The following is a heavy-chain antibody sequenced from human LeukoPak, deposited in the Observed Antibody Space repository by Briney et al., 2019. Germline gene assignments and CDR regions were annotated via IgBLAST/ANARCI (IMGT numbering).Heavy chain of an antibody. CDR1: GGSISSYY. CDR3: AKADLPVRSPYNWFDP. V-gene: IGHV4-59*12. CDR2: IYYSGTT. D-gene: IGHD3-10*01. J-gene: IGHJ5*02. Sequence: SEALSLTCTVSGGSISSYYWNWIRQSPGKGLEWIGYIYYSGTTKYNPSLKSRVTISIDTSKNHFSLELSSVTAADTAVYFCAKADLPVRSPYNWFDPWGQGTLVTVSS.